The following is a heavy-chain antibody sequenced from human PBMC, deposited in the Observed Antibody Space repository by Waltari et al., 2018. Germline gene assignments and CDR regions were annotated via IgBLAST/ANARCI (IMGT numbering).Heavy chain of an antibody. CDR3: ARAYCSGGSCYSGAFDI. CDR1: GGTFSSYA. V-gene: IGHV1-69*04. CDR2: IIPILGIA. D-gene: IGHD2-15*01. J-gene: IGHJ3*02. Sequence: QVQLVQSGAEVKKPGSSVKVSCKASGGTFSSYAISWVRQAPGQGLEWMGRIIPILGIASNAQKFQGRVTITADKSTSTAYMELSSLRSEDTAVYYCARAYCSGGSCYSGAFDIWGQGTMVTVSS.